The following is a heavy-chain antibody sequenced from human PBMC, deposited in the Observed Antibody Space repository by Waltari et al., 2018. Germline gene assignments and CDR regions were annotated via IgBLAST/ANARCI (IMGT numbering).Heavy chain of an antibody. CDR3: ARENTHYYYYYMDV. Sequence: QVQLQESGPGLVKPSETLSLTCTVSGGSISSYYWSWIRQPPGKGLEWIGYIYYSGSTNYNPSLKSRVTISVDTSKNQFSLKLSSVTAADTAVYYCARENTHYYYYYMDVWGKGTTVTVSS. CDR1: GGSISSYY. V-gene: IGHV4-59*01. CDR2: IYYSGST. J-gene: IGHJ6*03. D-gene: IGHD2-2*02.